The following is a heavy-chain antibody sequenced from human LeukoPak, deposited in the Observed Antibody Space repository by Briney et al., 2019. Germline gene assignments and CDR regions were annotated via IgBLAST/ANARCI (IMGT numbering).Heavy chain of an antibody. J-gene: IGHJ4*02. V-gene: IGHV6-1*01. D-gene: IGHD1-26*01. CDR2: TYYRSKWSS. CDR3: ARSQTGGTFDH. Sequence: SQTLSLTCAISGDSVSSKSAALNWIRQSPSRGLEWLGRTYYRSKWSSGYAESVKSRISINPDTSNNQFSLQLKSVPPEDTAVYYCARSQTGGTFDHWGQGALVTVSS. CDR1: GDSVSSKSAA.